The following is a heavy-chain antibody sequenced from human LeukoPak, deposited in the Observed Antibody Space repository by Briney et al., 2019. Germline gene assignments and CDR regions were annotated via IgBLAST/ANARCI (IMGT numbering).Heavy chain of an antibody. CDR3: ARNPDGRVSWFDP. Sequence: PGGSLRLSCAASGFTFSSYWMSWVRQAPGKGLEWVANIKQDGSEKYYVDSVKGRSTISRDNAKNSLYPQMNSLRAEDTAVYYCARNPDGRVSWFDPWGQGTLVTVSS. J-gene: IGHJ5*02. V-gene: IGHV3-7*01. CDR1: GFTFSSYW. CDR2: IKQDGSEK. D-gene: IGHD3-16*02.